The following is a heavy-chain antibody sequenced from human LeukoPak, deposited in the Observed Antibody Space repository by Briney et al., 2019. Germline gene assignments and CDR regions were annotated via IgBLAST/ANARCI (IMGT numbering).Heavy chain of an antibody. CDR3: ARDYGGSYYRYFQH. CDR2: IIPIFGTA. CDR1: GGTFSSYA. Sequence: VKVSCKASGGTFSSYAISWVRQAPGQGLEWMGGIIPIFGTANYAQKFQGRVTMTRDTSTSTVYMELSSLRSEDTAVYYCARDYGGSYYRYFQHWGQGTLVTVSS. V-gene: IGHV1-69*05. D-gene: IGHD1-26*01. J-gene: IGHJ1*01.